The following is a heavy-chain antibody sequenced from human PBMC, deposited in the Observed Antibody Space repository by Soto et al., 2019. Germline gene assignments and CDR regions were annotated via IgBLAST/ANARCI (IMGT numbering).Heavy chain of an antibody. V-gene: IGHV4-34*01. CDR2: INHRGGA. CDR1: NGSFTDYF. Sequence: SETLSLTCAAHNGSFTDYFWTWIRQSPGKGLEWIGEINHRGGATYNPSLRSRVTISIDTSKNHFSLSLRSLTAADTAVYYCASQYSSSWYVGPLNYWGQGILVTVSS. D-gene: IGHD6-13*01. J-gene: IGHJ4*02. CDR3: ASQYSSSWYVGPLNY.